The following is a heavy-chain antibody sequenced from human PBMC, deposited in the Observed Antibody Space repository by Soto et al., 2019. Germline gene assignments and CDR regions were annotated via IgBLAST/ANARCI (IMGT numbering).Heavy chain of an antibody. D-gene: IGHD7-27*01. CDR3: ANPWGTGDY. CDR2: INHSGST. J-gene: IGHJ4*02. V-gene: IGHV4-34*01. CDR1: GGSFSGYY. Sequence: QVQLQQWGAGLLKPSETLSLTCAVYGGSFSGYYWCWIRQPPGKGLEWIGEINHSGSTNYNPSLKRRVTISVDTSKNHFSLKLSSVTAADTAVYYCANPWGTGDYWGQGTLVTVSS.